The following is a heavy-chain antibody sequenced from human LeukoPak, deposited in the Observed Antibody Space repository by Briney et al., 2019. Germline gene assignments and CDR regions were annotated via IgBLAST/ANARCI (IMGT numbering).Heavy chain of an antibody. V-gene: IGHV3-74*01. CDR1: GFTFGSPW. CDR2: INSDGSAT. Sequence: GGSLRLSCAASGFTFGSPWMHWVRQAPGKGLVWVSRINSDGSATAYADSVKGRFTISRDNAENTLYLQMNSLRAEDTAVYYCAKSLAARPTWGQGTLVTVSS. D-gene: IGHD6-6*01. CDR3: AKSLAARPT. J-gene: IGHJ4*02.